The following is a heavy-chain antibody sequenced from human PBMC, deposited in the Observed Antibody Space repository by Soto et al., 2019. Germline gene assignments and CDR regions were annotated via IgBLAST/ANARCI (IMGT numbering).Heavy chain of an antibody. J-gene: IGHJ5*01. D-gene: IGHD6-6*01. V-gene: IGHV3-15*01. CDR1: GFTFTDAW. CDR3: ATGSSRFDF. Sequence: EVQLVESGGGSAKPGGSVRLSCAASGFTFTDAWMNWVRQVPGGGLEWVGHVKSQIDGGTTDSAAALDGRVTISRDDSQNMVYLQLSRLSTDDTAVYYCATGSSRFDFWGQGTLVTVSS. CDR2: VKSQIDGGTT.